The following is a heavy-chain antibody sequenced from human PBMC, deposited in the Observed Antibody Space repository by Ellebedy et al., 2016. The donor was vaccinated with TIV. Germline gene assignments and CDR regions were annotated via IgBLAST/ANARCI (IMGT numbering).Heavy chain of an antibody. CDR2: IYSGGST. Sequence: GGSLRLSCAASGFTVSSNYMSRVRQAPGKGLEWVSVIYSGGSTYYADSVKGRFTISRDNSKNTLYLQMNSLRAEDTAVYYCARVFTDYYDSSGYYAYWGQGTLVTVSS. V-gene: IGHV3-53*01. CDR1: GFTVSSNY. CDR3: ARVFTDYYDSSGYYAY. J-gene: IGHJ4*02. D-gene: IGHD3-22*01.